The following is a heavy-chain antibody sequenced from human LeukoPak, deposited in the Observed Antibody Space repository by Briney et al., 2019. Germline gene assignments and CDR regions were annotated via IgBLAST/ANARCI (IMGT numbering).Heavy chain of an antibody. D-gene: IGHD1-26*01. CDR2: VGGSGVST. CDR3: AKNYRGSGTDREAFNI. Sequence: GGSLRLSCAASGFTFSSYAMSWVRQAPGRGLEWVSAVGGSGVSTYYADSVKGRFTISRDNSKDTLYLQMNSLRAEDTAVYYCAKNYRGSGTDREAFNIWGQGTVVTVSS. V-gene: IGHV3-23*01. J-gene: IGHJ3*02. CDR1: GFTFSSYA.